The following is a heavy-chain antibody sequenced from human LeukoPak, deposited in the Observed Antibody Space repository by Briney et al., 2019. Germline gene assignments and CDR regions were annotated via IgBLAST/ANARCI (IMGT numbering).Heavy chain of an antibody. CDR1: GFTFSSYA. V-gene: IGHV3-23*01. CDR2: ISGSGGST. J-gene: IGHJ4*02. Sequence: GGSLRLSCAASGFTFSSYAMSWVRQAPGKGLEWVSAISGSGGSTYYADSVKGRFTISRGNSKNTLYLQMNSLRAEDTAVYYCAKDPYYYDSSGPPDYWGQGTLVTVSS. D-gene: IGHD3-22*01. CDR3: AKDPYYYDSSGPPDY.